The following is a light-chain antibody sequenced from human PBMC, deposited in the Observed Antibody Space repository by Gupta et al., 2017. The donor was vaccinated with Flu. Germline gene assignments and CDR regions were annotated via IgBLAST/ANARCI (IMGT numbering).Light chain of an antibody. CDR3: HHRSTWPLT. Sequence: PATLSLSQGETPSLTGSASQSVRSYLAWYQHKPGQTPMLLIYDASNSAIGIRVSFTGCGSGTELTLTIISREPEEFAVYYCHHRSTWPLTFGGGTKVEIK. CDR2: DAS. V-gene: IGKV3-11*01. J-gene: IGKJ4*01. CDR1: QSVRSY.